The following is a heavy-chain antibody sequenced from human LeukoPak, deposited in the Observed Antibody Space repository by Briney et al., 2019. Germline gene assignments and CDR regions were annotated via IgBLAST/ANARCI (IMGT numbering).Heavy chain of an antibody. J-gene: IGHJ5*02. CDR1: GFTFDDYA. CDR3: AKDVGSSSSWFDP. CDR2: ISWDGDST. V-gene: IGHV3-43D*03. Sequence: GGSLRLSCAASGFTFDDYAMHWVRQAPGKGLECVSLISWDGDSTYYSDSVKGRFTISRDNAKNSLYLQMNSLRAEDTALYYCAKDVGSSSSWFDPWGQGTLVTVSS. D-gene: IGHD6-13*01.